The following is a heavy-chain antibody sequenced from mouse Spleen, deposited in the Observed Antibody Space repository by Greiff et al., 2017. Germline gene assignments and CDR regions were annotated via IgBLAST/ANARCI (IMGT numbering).Heavy chain of an antibody. CDR2: IDPANGNT. CDR3: AIPDGLQVYAMDY. D-gene: IGHD2-14*01. CDR1: GFNIKDTY. V-gene: IGHV14-3*02. Sequence: EVQLQQSGAELVKPGASVKLSCTASGFNIKDTYMHWVQQRPEQGLEWIGRIDPANGNTKYDPKFQGKATITADTSSNTAYLQLSSLTSEDTAVYYCAIPDGLQVYAMDYWGQGTSVTVSS. J-gene: IGHJ4*01.